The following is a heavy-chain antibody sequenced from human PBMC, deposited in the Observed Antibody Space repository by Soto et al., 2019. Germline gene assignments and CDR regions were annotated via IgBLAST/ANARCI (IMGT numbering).Heavy chain of an antibody. CDR3: AHRDIVATAGIY. CDR2: IYWDDDK. V-gene: IGHV2-5*02. Sequence: QITLKESGPTLVKPTQTLTLTCTFSGFSLSTTGVGVGWIRQPPGKALEWHALIYWDDDKRYSPSLKSRLTITKDTSKNQVDLTMTNMDPEDTATYYCAHRDIVATAGIYWGQGTLVTVSS. D-gene: IGHD5-12*01. J-gene: IGHJ4*02. CDR1: GFSLSTTGVG.